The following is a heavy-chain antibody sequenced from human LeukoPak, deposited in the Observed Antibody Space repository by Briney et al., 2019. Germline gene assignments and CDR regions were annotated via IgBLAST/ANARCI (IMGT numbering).Heavy chain of an antibody. CDR1: GGSISSYY. J-gene: IGHJ3*02. D-gene: IGHD3-22*01. Sequence: PSETLSLTCTVSGGSISSYYWSWIRQPPGKGLEWIGYIYYSGSTNYNPSLKSRVTISVDTSKNQFSLKLSSVTAADTAVYYCAREARRYYDSSGYPHYPFDIWGQGTMVTVSS. V-gene: IGHV4-59*12. CDR2: IYYSGST. CDR3: AREARRYYDSSGYPHYPFDI.